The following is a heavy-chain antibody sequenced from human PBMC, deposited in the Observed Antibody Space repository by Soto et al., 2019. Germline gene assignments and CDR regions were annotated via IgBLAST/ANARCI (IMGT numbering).Heavy chain of an antibody. CDR2: ISGSGGST. CDR3: AKSLNALRVRYYYGMDV. D-gene: IGHD3-22*01. CDR1: GFTFSSYA. V-gene: IGHV3-23*01. Sequence: GGSLRLSCAASGFTFSSYAMIWVRQAPGKGLEWVSAISGSGGSTYYADSVKGRFTTSRDNSKNTLYLQMNSLRAEDTAVYYCAKSLNALRVRYYYGMDVWGQGTTVTVSS. J-gene: IGHJ6*02.